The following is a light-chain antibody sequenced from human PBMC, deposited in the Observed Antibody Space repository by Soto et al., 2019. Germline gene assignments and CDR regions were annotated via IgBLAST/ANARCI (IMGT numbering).Light chain of an antibody. Sequence: EIVLTQSPATLSLSPGERATLSCRASQSVSSYLAWYQQKPGQDPRLLIYDASNRATGIPARFSGSGSGTDFTLTISSLEPEDFAVYYCQQRSDWPLTFGRGTKVEIK. CDR3: QQRSDWPLT. CDR1: QSVSSY. V-gene: IGKV3-11*01. CDR2: DAS. J-gene: IGKJ4*01.